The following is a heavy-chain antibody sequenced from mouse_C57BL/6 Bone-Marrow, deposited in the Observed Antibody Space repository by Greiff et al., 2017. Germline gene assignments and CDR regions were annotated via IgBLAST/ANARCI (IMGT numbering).Heavy chain of an antibody. CDR1: GFTFSDYG. Sequence: EVHLVESGGGLVKPGGSLKLSCAASGFTFSDYGMHWVRQAPEKGLEWVAYISSGSSTIYYADTVKGRFTISRDNAKNTLFLQMTSLRSEDTAMYYCARPRLGYSPWFAYWGQGTLVTVSA. V-gene: IGHV5-17*01. J-gene: IGHJ3*01. CDR3: ARPRLGYSPWFAY. CDR2: ISSGSSTI. D-gene: IGHD2-3*01.